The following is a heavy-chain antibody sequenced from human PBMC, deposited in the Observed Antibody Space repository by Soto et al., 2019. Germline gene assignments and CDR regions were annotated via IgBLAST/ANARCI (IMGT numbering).Heavy chain of an antibody. Sequence: ASVKVSCKASGYTFTSYGISWVRQAPGQGLEWMGWISAYNGNTNYAQKLQGRVTMTTDTSTSTAYMELRSLRSDDTAVYYCARDGVESESAGTHSYYYYMDVWGKGTTVTVSS. CDR2: ISAYNGNT. V-gene: IGHV1-18*01. D-gene: IGHD6-13*01. CDR3: ARDGVESESAGTHSYYYYMDV. J-gene: IGHJ6*03. CDR1: GYTFTSYG.